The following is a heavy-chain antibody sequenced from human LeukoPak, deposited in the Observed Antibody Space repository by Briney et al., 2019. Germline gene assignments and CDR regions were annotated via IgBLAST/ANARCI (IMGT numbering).Heavy chain of an antibody. J-gene: IGHJ6*03. CDR3: ASGGATYYYYYYMDV. V-gene: IGHV3-30*03. CDR1: GFTFSSYG. Sequence: QAGGSLRLSCAASGFTFSSYGMHWVRQAPGKGLEWVAVISYDGSNKYYADSVKGRFTISRDNSKNTLYLQMNSLRAEDTAVYYCASGGATYYYYYYMDVWGKGTTVTVSS. CDR2: ISYDGSNK. D-gene: IGHD1-26*01.